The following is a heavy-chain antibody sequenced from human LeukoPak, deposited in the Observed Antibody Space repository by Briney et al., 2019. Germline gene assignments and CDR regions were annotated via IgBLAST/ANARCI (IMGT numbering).Heavy chain of an antibody. CDR3: ARGGSYLSAFDI. CDR1: GFTVSSNY. V-gene: IGHV3-53*01. Sequence: GGSLRLSCAASGFTVSSNYMSWVRQAPGKGLEWVLIIYSGGSTFYADSVKGRFTISRDNSKNTLYLQMNSLRAEDTAVYYCARGGSYLSAFDIWGQGTMVTVSS. D-gene: IGHD1-26*01. J-gene: IGHJ3*02. CDR2: IYSGGST.